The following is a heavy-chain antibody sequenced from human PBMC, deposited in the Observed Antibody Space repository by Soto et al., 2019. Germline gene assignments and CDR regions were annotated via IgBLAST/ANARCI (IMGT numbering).Heavy chain of an antibody. CDR1: GDSVSSNIAA. D-gene: IGHD3-10*01. CDR2: TYYRSRWYN. CDR3: ARGHLVPPAEY. Sequence: PSPTLSLTCAISGDSVSSNIAAWNWNRQSPSRGLEWLGRTYYRSRWYNEYAVSVKSRITINPDTSKNQFSLQLNSVTPEDTALYYGARGHLVPPAEYWGKGTLVTVSS. J-gene: IGHJ4*02. V-gene: IGHV6-1*01.